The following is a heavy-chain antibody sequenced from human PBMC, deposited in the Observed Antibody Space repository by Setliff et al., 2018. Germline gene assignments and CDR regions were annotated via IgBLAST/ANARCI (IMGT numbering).Heavy chain of an antibody. CDR2: IIPMFGTT. CDR3: ARERGDIVTTTSYYYYLDV. Sequence: GASVKVSCKASEYSFTGYYAMNWVRQAPGQGLEWMGGIIPMFGTTNYAQKFQGRVTITADESTSTAYMELSSLRSEDTAVYYCARERGDIVTTTSYYYYLDVWGKGTTVTVSS. J-gene: IGHJ6*03. V-gene: IGHV1-69*13. CDR1: EYSFTGYYA. D-gene: IGHD5-12*01.